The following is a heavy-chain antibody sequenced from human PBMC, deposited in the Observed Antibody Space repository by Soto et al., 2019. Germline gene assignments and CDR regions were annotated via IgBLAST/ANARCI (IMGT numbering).Heavy chain of an antibody. J-gene: IGHJ4*02. V-gene: IGHV3-23*01. CDR2: VSAAAGTT. CDR3: ARDETIFGEAYFDY. CDR1: GFTFSNYA. D-gene: IGHD3-3*01. Sequence: GGSLRLSCAASGFTFSNYAMSWVRQAPGKGLEWVSLVSAAAGTTCYADSVKGRFTISRDNAKNTLYLQMNSLRAEDTAVYYCARDETIFGEAYFDYWGQGTLVTVSS.